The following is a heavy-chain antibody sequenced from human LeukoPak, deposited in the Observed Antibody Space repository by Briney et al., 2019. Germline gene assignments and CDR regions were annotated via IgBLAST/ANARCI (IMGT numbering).Heavy chain of an antibody. CDR3: ARIPTVTFFDY. Sequence: SQTLSLTCTVSGGSVSSGSYYWSWIRQPAGQGLEWIGRIYTSGTTNYNPSLKSRVTMSVDTSKNQFSLKLSSVTAADTAVYYCARIPTVTFFDYWGQGTLVTVSS. D-gene: IGHD4-17*01. CDR2: IYTSGTT. CDR1: GGSVSSGSYY. J-gene: IGHJ4*02. V-gene: IGHV4-61*02.